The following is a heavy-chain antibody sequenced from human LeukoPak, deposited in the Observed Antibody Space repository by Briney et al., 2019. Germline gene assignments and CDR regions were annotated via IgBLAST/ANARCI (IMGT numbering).Heavy chain of an antibody. CDR1: GGSFSGYY. CDR3: ARGRLFTMVRGSGSVSSWFDP. Sequence: SETLSLTCAVYGGSFSGYYWSWIRQPPGKGLEWMGEINHSGSTNYNPSLKSRVTISVDTSKNQFSLKLSSVTAADTAVYYCARGRLFTMVRGSGSVSSWFDPWGQGTLVTVSS. V-gene: IGHV4-34*01. J-gene: IGHJ5*02. CDR2: INHSGST. D-gene: IGHD3-10*01.